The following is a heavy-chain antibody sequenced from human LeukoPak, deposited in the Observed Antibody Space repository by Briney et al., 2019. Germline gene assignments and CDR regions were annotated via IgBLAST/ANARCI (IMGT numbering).Heavy chain of an antibody. CDR2: ISEDAGSNK. CDR1: GFTFSIYA. V-gene: IGHV3-30-3*01. J-gene: IGHJ4*02. D-gene: IGHD4-23*01. Sequence: GGSLRLSCAASGFTFSIYAFHWVRQAPGKGLEWVALISEDAGSNKYYADSVKGRFTISRDNSRNTLYLQVNSLRAEDTAVYYCARDLRAIVVTAGPDYWGQGTLVTVSS. CDR3: ARDLRAIVVTAGPDY.